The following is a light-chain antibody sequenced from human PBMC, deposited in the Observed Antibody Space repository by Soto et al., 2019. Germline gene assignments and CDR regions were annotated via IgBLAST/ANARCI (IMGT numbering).Light chain of an antibody. V-gene: IGKV2-28*01. CDR3: MQALQTPPP. CDR2: LGS. J-gene: IGKJ1*01. CDR1: QSLLHSNGYNY. Sequence: DIVMTQSPLSLPVTPGEPASISCRSSQSLLHSNGYNYLDWYLQKPGQSPQLLIFLGSNRASGVPGRFSGSGSHTDFTLKISSVEAEDVGVYYCMQALQTPPPFGHGTKVEIK.